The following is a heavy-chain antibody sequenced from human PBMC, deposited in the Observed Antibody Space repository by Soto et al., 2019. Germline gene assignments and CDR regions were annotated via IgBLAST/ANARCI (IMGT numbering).Heavy chain of an antibody. CDR1: GFTFDDYT. J-gene: IGHJ4*02. CDR3: AKGAGSYHLHCDY. Sequence: EVQLVESGGVVVQPGGSLRLSCAASGFTFDDYTMHWVRQAPGKGLEWVSLISWDGGSTYYADSVKGRYTISRDNSKNSLYLQMNSLRTEDTAFYYGAKGAGSYHLHCDYWGQGTLVTVSS. V-gene: IGHV3-43*01. D-gene: IGHD1-26*01. CDR2: ISWDGGST.